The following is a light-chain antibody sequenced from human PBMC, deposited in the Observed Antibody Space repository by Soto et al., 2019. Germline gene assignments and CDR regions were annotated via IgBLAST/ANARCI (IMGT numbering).Light chain of an antibody. J-gene: IGKJ3*01. CDR1: QSISMY. V-gene: IGKV1-39*01. CDR3: QQSSSTPPFT. Sequence: DVQMTQSPSSLSASVGDRVTITCRASQSISMYLNWYQQKPGKAPKLLIYAASSLQSGVPSRFSADGSGTDFTLTISSLQPEDFATYYCQQSSSTPPFTFGPGTKVDIK. CDR2: AAS.